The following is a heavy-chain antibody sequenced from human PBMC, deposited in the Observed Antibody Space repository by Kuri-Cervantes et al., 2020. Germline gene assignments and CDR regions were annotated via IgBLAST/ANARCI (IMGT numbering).Heavy chain of an antibody. CDR1: GGSFGNYY. J-gene: IGHJ4*02. Sequence: SETLSLTCAVYGGSFGNYYWSWIRQPPGKGLEWIGEINHSGSTHYNPSLKSRVTISVDTSKNQFSLKLSSVTAADTAVYYCARDTSSRGSFDSWGQGTLVAVSS. D-gene: IGHD6-13*01. V-gene: IGHV4-34*01. CDR3: ARDTSSRGSFDS. CDR2: INHSGST.